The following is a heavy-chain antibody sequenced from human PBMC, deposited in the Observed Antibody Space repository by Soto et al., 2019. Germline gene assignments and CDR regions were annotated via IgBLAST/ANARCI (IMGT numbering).Heavy chain of an antibody. CDR3: ARGEQYSGRIFDY. CDR2: TYYRSKWYY. CDR1: GDSFSINRAG. D-gene: IGHD1-26*01. J-gene: IGHJ4*01. Sequence: SQTLSLTCAITGDSFSINRAGLSWVSPSPSRGLEWLGRTYYRSKWYYEYAVSLRGRITINPDTSKNQYSLQLNSVTPEDTAVYFCARGEQYSGRIFDYWGQGTLVTVSS. V-gene: IGHV6-1*01.